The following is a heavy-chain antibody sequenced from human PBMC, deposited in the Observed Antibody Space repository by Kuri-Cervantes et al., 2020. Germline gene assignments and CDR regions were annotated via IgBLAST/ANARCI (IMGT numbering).Heavy chain of an antibody. J-gene: IGHJ4*02. V-gene: IGHV1-45*02. CDR3: ARGSPVSAVNN. D-gene: IGHD1-14*01. Sequence: SVKVSCKASGYTFTYRYLHWVRQAPGQALEWMGWITPFNGNINYAQKFQDRVTITRDRSMSTAYMELSRLRSDDTAVYYCARGSPVSAVNNWGQGTLVTISS. CDR2: ITPFNGNI. CDR1: GYTFTYRY.